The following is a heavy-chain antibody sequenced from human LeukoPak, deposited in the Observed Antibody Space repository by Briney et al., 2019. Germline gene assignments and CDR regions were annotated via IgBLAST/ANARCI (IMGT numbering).Heavy chain of an antibody. CDR2: INPNSGGT. V-gene: IGHV1-2*06. CDR1: GYTFTGYY. Sequence: GASVKVPCKASGYTFTGYYMHWVRQAPGQGLEWMGRINPNSGGTNYAQKFQGRVTMTRDTSISTAYMELSRLRSDDTAVYYCARDSGNYGDYRRAFDIWGQGTMVTVSS. D-gene: IGHD4-17*01. CDR3: ARDSGNYGDYRRAFDI. J-gene: IGHJ3*02.